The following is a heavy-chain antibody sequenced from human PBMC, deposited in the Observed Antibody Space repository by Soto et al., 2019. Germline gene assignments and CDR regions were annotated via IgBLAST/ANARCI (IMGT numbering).Heavy chain of an antibody. J-gene: IGHJ4*02. Sequence: QVQLVESGGGVVQPGGSLRLSCAPSGFIFSSYGMHWVRQAPGKGLEWVAVIRYDGSNKFYTDSVKGRFTISRDNSKNTLYVERNSLRAEDTARYYRARVKQGRGGYDSPFDYWGQGTMVTVSS. CDR2: IRYDGSNK. CDR1: GFIFSSYG. D-gene: IGHD5-12*01. CDR3: ARVKQGRGGYDSPFDY. V-gene: IGHV3-33*01.